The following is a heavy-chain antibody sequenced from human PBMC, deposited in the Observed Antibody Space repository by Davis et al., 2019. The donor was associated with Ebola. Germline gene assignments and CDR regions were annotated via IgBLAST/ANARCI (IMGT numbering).Heavy chain of an antibody. J-gene: IGHJ2*01. CDR2: IWYDGSNK. Sequence: GESLKISCAASEFTFSVYGMHWIRQAPGKGLEWVAVIWYDGSNKYYADSVKGRFTISRDNSKNTLYLQMNSLRAEDTAVYYCAKDRGWGNTWYFDLWGRGTLVTVSS. V-gene: IGHV3-30*02. CDR3: AKDRGWGNTWYFDL. CDR1: EFTFSVYG. D-gene: IGHD7-27*01.